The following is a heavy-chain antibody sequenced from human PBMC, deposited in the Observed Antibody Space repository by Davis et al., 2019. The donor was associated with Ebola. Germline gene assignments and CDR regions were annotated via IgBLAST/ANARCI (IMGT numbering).Heavy chain of an antibody. Sequence: GGSLRLSCAATGFTSSSYWMSWVRQAPGKGLEWVANTKQDGSEKYYVDSVKGRFTISRDNAKNSLYLQMNSLRAEDTAVYYCARVSGIQYYFDYWGQGTLVTVSS. V-gene: IGHV3-7*01. CDR3: ARVSGIQYYFDY. CDR1: GFTSSSYW. D-gene: IGHD1-26*01. CDR2: TKQDGSEK. J-gene: IGHJ4*01.